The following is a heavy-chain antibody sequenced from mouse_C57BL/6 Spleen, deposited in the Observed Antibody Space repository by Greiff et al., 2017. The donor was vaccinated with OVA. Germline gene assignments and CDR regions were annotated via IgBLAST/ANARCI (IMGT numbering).Heavy chain of an antibody. CDR3: ASLGDGYYVNY. CDR1: GYTFTSYW. J-gene: IGHJ2*01. Sequence: QVQLQQPGAELVKPGASVKLSCKAFGYTFTSYWMQWVKQRPGQGLEWIGEIDPSDSYTNYNQKFKGKATLTVDTSSSTAYMQLSSLTSEDSAVYYCASLGDGYYVNYWGQGTTLTVSS. D-gene: IGHD2-3*01. V-gene: IGHV1-50*01. CDR2: IDPSDSYT.